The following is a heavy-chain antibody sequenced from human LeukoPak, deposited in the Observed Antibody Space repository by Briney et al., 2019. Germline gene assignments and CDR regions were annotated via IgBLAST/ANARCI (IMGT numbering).Heavy chain of an antibody. V-gene: IGHV3-21*01. D-gene: IGHD6-13*01. CDR2: ISSSSSYI. Sequence: GGSLRLSCAASGFTFSSYSMNWVRQAPGKGLEWVSSISSSSSYIYYADSVKGQFTISRDNAKNSLYLQMNSLRAEDTAVYYCASGLSAAIDYFDYWGQGTLVTVSS. J-gene: IGHJ4*02. CDR3: ASGLSAAIDYFDY. CDR1: GFTFSSYS.